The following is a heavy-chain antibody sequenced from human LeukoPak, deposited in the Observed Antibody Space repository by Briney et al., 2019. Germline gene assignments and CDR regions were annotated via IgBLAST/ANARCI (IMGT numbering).Heavy chain of an antibody. CDR1: GFTFSSYN. CDR3: TSANAYSYYRDG. CDR2: ISSSSSNI. D-gene: IGHD2-8*01. V-gene: IGHV3-21*01. J-gene: IGHJ6*03. Sequence: GGSLRLSCAASGFTFSSYNMNWARQAPGKGLEWVSSISSSSSNIYYADSVKGRFTISRDNAKNSLDLQMNSLGAEDTAVYYCTSANAYSYYRDGWGKGTTVTASS.